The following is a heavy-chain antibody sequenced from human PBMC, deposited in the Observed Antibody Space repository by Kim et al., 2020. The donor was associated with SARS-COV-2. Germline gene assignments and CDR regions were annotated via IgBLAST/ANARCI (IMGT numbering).Heavy chain of an antibody. Sequence: GGSLRLSCAASGFTFSSYAMHWVRQAPGKGLEWVAVISYDGSNTYYADSVKGRFTISRDNSKNKLYLQMNSLRAEDTAVYYCARDDYYYDSSGYYYVSLDYWGQGTLVTVSS. CDR2: ISYDGSNT. D-gene: IGHD3-22*01. CDR1: GFTFSSYA. CDR3: ARDDYYYDSSGYYYVSLDY. V-gene: IGHV3-30*04. J-gene: IGHJ4*02.